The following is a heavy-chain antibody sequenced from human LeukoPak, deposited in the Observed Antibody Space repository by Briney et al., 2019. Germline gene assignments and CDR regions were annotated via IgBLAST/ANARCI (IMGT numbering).Heavy chain of an antibody. CDR3: ARRVVADFDY. D-gene: IGHD2-15*01. V-gene: IGHV3-23*01. CDR2: ISDGGSST. CDR1: GFTISNYD. Sequence: GGSLRLSCAASGFTISNYDMSWVRQAPGKGLEWVSAISDGGSSTYYADAVKGRFTISRDNSKNTLHLQMNTLRAEDTAVYYCARRVVADFDYWGQGTLVTVSS. J-gene: IGHJ4*02.